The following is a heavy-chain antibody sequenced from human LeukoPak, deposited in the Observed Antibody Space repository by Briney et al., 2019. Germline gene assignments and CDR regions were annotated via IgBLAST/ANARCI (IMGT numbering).Heavy chain of an antibody. CDR3: ARGFVSYYYGSGSYECPDY. V-gene: IGHV4-34*01. CDR2: INHSGST. D-gene: IGHD3-10*01. Sequence: SETLSLTCAVYGGSFSGYYWSWIRQPPGKGLEWIGEINHSGSTNYNPSLKSRVTISVDTSKNQFSLKLSSVTAADTAVYYCARGFVSYYYGSGSYECPDYWGQGTLVTVSS. CDR1: GGSFSGYY. J-gene: IGHJ4*02.